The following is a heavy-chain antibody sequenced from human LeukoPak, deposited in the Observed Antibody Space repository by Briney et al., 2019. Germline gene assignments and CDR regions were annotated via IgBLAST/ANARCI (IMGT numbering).Heavy chain of an antibody. CDR2: SSAYNGNT. Sequence: ASVKVSCKASGYTFTSYGISWVRQAPGQGLEWMGWSSAYNGNTNDAQKLQGRVTMTTDTSTSTAYMELRSLRSDDTAVYYCARAQYCSSPSCYTSEYFQHWGQGTLVTVSS. J-gene: IGHJ1*01. V-gene: IGHV1-18*01. D-gene: IGHD2-2*02. CDR3: ARAQYCSSPSCYTSEYFQH. CDR1: GYTFTSYG.